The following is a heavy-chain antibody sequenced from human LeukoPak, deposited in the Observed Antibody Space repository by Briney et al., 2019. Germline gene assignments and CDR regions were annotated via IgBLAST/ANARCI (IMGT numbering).Heavy chain of an antibody. D-gene: IGHD3-10*01. Sequence: GSLRLSCAASGFSFTNYAMHWVRQAPGKGLEWVAFIRYDASYQNYPDSVKGRFTISRDISKNTLYLQMNSLRAEDTAVYFCAKGGDRGNYYFDSWGQGTLVSVSS. CDR1: GFSFTNYA. CDR3: AKGGDRGNYYFDS. J-gene: IGHJ4*02. V-gene: IGHV3-30*02. CDR2: IRYDASYQ.